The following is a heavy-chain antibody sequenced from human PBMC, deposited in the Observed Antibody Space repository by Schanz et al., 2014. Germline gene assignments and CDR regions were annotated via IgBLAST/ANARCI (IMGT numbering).Heavy chain of an antibody. D-gene: IGHD6-6*01. J-gene: IGHJ6*02. V-gene: IGHV3-66*01. CDR1: GFTVSSNY. CDR3: ARDPWPPANIAARRKWYYYGMDV. Sequence: EVQLVESGGGLVQPGGSLRLSCAASGFTVSSNYMSWVRQAPGKGLEWVSVIYSGGSTYYADSVKGRFTISRDNSKNTLYLKRNSVRAGDTVVYYWARDPWPPANIAARRKWYYYGMDVWGQGTTVTVSS. CDR2: IYSGGST.